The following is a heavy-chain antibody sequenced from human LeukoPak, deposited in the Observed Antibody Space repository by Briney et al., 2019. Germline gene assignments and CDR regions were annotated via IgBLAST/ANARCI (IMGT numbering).Heavy chain of an antibody. D-gene: IGHD6-19*01. Sequence: SVKVSCKASGGTFSSYAISWVRQAPGQGLEWMGGIIPILGTANYAQKFQGRVTITADESTSTAYMELSSLRSEDTAVYYCARAPYSSGWYGGAAFDIWGQGTMVTVSS. CDR3: ARAPYSSGWYGGAAFDI. CDR1: GGTFSSYA. CDR2: IIPILGTA. V-gene: IGHV1-69*13. J-gene: IGHJ3*02.